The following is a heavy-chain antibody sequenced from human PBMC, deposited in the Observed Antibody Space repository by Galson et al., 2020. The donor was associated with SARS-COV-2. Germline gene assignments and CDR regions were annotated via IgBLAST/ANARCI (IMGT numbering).Heavy chain of an antibody. CDR1: GYSISSGYY. V-gene: IGHV4-38-2*01. D-gene: IGHD2-15*01. Sequence: SETLSLTCAVSGYSISSGYYWGWIRQPPGKGLEWIGSIYHSGSTYYNPSLKSRVTISVDTSKNQFSLKLSSVTAADTAVYYCARHRIVVVPFDYWGQGTLVTVSS. J-gene: IGHJ4*02. CDR3: ARHRIVVVPFDY. CDR2: IYHSGST.